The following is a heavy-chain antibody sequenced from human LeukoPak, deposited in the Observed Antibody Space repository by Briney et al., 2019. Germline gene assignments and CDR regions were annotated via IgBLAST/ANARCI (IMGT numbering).Heavy chain of an antibody. CDR3: AREDSSGWYGY. CDR2: ISSSSTI. Sequence: GGSLRLSCAASGFTFSSYSMNWVRQAPGKGLEWVSYISSSSTIYYADSVKGRFTISRDNAKNSLYLQMNSLRAEDTAVYYCAREDSSGWYGYWGQGTLVTVSS. J-gene: IGHJ4*02. V-gene: IGHV3-48*04. CDR1: GFTFSSYS. D-gene: IGHD6-19*01.